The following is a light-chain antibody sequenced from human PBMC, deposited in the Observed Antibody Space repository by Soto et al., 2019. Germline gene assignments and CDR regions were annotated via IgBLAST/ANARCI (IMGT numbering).Light chain of an antibody. J-gene: IGKJ1*01. CDR3: KQYNSYSK. Sequence: DIQITHSPSAMSASVVDRVTITFLASQDISDFLAWFQQKPGEVPKRLIYAASSLESGVPSRFSGSGSGTEFTLTISSLQPDDFATYYCKQYNSYSKFGQGTKVAIK. V-gene: IGKV1-17*03. CDR1: QDISDF. CDR2: AAS.